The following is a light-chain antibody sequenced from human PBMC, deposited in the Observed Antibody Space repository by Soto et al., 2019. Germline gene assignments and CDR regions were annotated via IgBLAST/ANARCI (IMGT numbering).Light chain of an antibody. V-gene: IGLV1-40*01. CDR3: QSYDSSLSGFYV. J-gene: IGLJ1*01. CDR1: SSNIGAGYD. Sequence: QTLGTLAPAVSGAPGQRVTISCTGGSSNIGAGYDVHWYQQLPGTAPKLLIYGNSNRPSGVPDRFSGSKSGTSASLAITGLQAEDEADYYCQSYDSSLSGFYVFGTGTKVTVL. CDR2: GNS.